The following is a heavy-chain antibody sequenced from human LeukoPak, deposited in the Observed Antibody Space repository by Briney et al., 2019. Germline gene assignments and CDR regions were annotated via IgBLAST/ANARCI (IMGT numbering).Heavy chain of an antibody. J-gene: IGHJ5*02. D-gene: IGHD3-9*01. V-gene: IGHV4-61*01. CDR1: GGSVSSGSYY. CDR3: AREQVMYYDVLTGYSRPYNWFDP. Sequence: TSETLSLTCTVSGGSVSSGSYYWSWIRQSPGKGLEWIGFIYYSGSTNYNPSLKSRVSISVDTSKNQFSLKLSSVSAADTAMYYCAREQVMYYDVLTGYSRPYNWFDPWGQGTLVTVSS. CDR2: IYYSGST.